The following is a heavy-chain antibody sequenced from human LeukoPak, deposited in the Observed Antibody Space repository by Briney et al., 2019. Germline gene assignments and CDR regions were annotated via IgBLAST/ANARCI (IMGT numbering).Heavy chain of an antibody. CDR3: VRAMDV. CDR1: EFSVSHNY. CDR2: IKQDGSEK. V-gene: IGHV3-7*03. Sequence: PGGSLRLSCAASEFSVSHNYMSWVRQAPGKGLERVANIKQDGSEKYYVDSVKGRFTISRDNAKNSLYLQMNSLRAEDTAVFYCVRAMDVWGQGTTVTVSS. J-gene: IGHJ6*02.